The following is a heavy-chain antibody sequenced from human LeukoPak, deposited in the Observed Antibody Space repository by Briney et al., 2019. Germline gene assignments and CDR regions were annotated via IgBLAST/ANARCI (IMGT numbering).Heavy chain of an antibody. J-gene: IGHJ4*02. Sequence: GGSLRLSCAASGFTFSSYAMSWVRQAPGKGLEWVSAISGSGGSTYYADSVKGRFTISRDNSKNTLYLQMNGLRAEDTAVYYCAKQHAFGCCSGGDCYLATFDYWGQGTLVTVSS. CDR3: AKQHAFGCCSGGDCYLATFDY. CDR2: ISGSGGST. V-gene: IGHV3-23*01. D-gene: IGHD2-15*01. CDR1: GFTFSSYA.